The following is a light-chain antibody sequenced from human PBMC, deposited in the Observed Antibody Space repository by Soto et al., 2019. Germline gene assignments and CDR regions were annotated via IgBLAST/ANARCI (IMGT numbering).Light chain of an antibody. CDR3: QQRSNWPLA. J-gene: IGKJ4*02. CDR2: GAS. Sequence: VLTHSPATLSVSPGEGATLSCRASQSVSSKLAWYQQKPGQAPRLLIYGASSRATGIPARFSGSGSGTEFTLTISSLEPEDFAVYYCQQRSNWPLAFGGGTKVDIK. CDR1: QSVSSK. V-gene: IGKV3-11*01.